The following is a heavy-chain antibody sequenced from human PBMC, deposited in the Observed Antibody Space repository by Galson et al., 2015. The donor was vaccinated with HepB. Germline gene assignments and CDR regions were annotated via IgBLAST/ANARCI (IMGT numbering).Heavy chain of an antibody. D-gene: IGHD1-26*01. Sequence: SLRLSCAASGFTFSDHYMTWIRQAPGQGLEWISCISSTGSYTNYAESVKGRFTISRNNAKNSLYLQMDSLRVEDTAVYYCARAGGTYSYYFDYWGQGTLVAVPS. CDR3: ARAGGTYSYYFDY. V-gene: IGHV3-11*06. J-gene: IGHJ4*02. CDR1: GFTFSDHY. CDR2: ISSTGSYT.